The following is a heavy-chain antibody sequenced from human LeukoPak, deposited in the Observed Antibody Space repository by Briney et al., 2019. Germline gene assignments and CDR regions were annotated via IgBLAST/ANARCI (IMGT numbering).Heavy chain of an antibody. CDR1: GCIFSRAW. D-gene: IGHD1-1*01. CDR2: IKSNSTGGTS. Sequence: PGGSLRLSCAASGCIFSRAWMSWIRQAPGKGLEWVGRIKSNSTGGTSDFTAPVSGRFTISRNDSKSTEYLPMTGLKAEDTAVYYCTEMNDKDAFNIWGHGTMVTVSS. V-gene: IGHV3-15*01. J-gene: IGHJ3*02. CDR3: TEMNDKDAFNI.